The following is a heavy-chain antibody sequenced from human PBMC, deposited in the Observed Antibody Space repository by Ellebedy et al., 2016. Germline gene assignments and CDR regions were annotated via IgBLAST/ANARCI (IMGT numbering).Heavy chain of an antibody. CDR3: ARGSWYYGSGSHYGMDV. CDR1: GFTFSSYG. CDR2: ISYDGSNK. V-gene: IGHV3-30*03. J-gene: IGHJ6*02. D-gene: IGHD3-10*01. Sequence: GESLKISCAASGFTFSSYGMHWVRQAPGKGLEWVAVISYDGSNKYYADSVKGRFTISRYNSKNTLYLQMNSLRAEDTAVYYCARGSWYYGSGSHYGMDVWGQGTTVTVSS.